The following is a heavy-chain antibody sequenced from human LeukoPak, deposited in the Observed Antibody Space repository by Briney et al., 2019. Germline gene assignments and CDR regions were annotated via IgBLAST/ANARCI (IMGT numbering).Heavy chain of an antibody. V-gene: IGHV1-69*05. J-gene: IGHJ4*02. Sequence: SVTVSCKASGGTFSSYAITWVRQAPGQGLEWMGGIIPIFGTANYAQKFQVRVTITTDESTSTAYMELSSLRSEDTAVYYCGRVGAYYGSGSYSDYWGQGTLVTVSS. CDR2: IIPIFGTA. CDR1: GGTFSSYA. CDR3: GRVGAYYGSGSYSDY. D-gene: IGHD3-10*01.